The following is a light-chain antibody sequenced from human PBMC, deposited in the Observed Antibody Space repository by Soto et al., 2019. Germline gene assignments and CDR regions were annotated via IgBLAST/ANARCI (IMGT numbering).Light chain of an antibody. CDR2: GAS. V-gene: IGKV3-20*01. CDR1: QSVSSSY. Sequence: EMVLTQSPVTLSLSPGERATLSCRASQSVSSSYLAWYQQKPGQAPRLLIYGASSRATGIPDRFSGSGSGTDLTLTISRLEPEDFAVYYCQQYGSLWTFGQGTKVDIK. CDR3: QQYGSLWT. J-gene: IGKJ1*01.